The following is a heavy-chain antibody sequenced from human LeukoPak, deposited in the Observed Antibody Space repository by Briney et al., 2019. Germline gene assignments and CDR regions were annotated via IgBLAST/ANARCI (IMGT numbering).Heavy chain of an antibody. CDR1: GFTFSSYE. CDR3: AKGLYYDSSGISYFDY. V-gene: IGHV3-21*04. CDR2: ISSSSSYI. D-gene: IGHD3-22*01. Sequence: GGSLRLSCAASGFTFSSYEMNWVRQAPGKGLEWVSSISSSSSYIYYADSVKGRFTISRDNAKNSLYLQMNSLRADDTSIYYCAKGLYYDSSGISYFDYWGQGTLVTVSS. J-gene: IGHJ4*02.